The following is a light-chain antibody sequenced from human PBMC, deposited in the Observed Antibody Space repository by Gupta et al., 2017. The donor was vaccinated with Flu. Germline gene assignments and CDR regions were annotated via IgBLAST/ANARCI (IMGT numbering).Light chain of an antibody. CDR1: QSVLHSSNNKNY. CDR3: HQDDNIPLT. Sequence: DIVMTQSPDSLAVSLGGRATINCKSSQSVLHSSNNKNYVAWYQLKPGQAPKLLNYLASTRASGVPDRFSGSVSGTDFTLTISSLQAEDVAAYYCHQDDNIPLTFGGGTKVEIK. J-gene: IGKJ4*01. V-gene: IGKV4-1*01. CDR2: LAS.